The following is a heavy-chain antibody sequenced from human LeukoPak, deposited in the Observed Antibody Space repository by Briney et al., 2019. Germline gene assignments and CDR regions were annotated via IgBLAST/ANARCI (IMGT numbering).Heavy chain of an antibody. D-gene: IGHD6-6*01. CDR2: IIPIFGTA. CDR1: GYPFIGNY. Sequence: GASVKVSCKASGYPFIGNYIHWVRQAPGQGLEWMGGIIPIFGTANYAQKFQGRVTITADESTSTAYMELSSLRSEDTAVYYCARGNSSFLRFFDYWGQGTLVTVSS. J-gene: IGHJ4*02. V-gene: IGHV1-69*13. CDR3: ARGNSSFLRFFDY.